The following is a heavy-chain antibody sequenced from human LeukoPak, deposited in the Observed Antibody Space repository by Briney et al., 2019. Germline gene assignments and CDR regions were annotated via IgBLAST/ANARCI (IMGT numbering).Heavy chain of an antibody. CDR2: INHSGST. Sequence: SETLSLTCAVYGGSSSGYYWSWIRQPPGKGLEGIGEINHSGSTNYNPSLKRRVTISVDPSKNQYSLKLSSVPAAGRAVYDWARARPHYYGSGSYYDRLYYYYYMEVWGKGTTVTVSS. V-gene: IGHV4-34*01. J-gene: IGHJ6*03. CDR1: GGSSSGYY. CDR3: ARARPHYYGSGSYYDRLYYYYYMEV. D-gene: IGHD3-10*01.